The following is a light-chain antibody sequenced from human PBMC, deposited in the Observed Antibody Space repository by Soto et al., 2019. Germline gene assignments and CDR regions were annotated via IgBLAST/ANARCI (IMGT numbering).Light chain of an antibody. CDR3: CSYAGSNTLL. Sequence: QSALTQPASVSGSPGQSITISCTGTNSDVGSYNLVSWYQQHPGEAPTLMIYAVTKRPSGVSNRFSGSKSGNTASLTISGLEAEVEADYYCCSYAGSNTLLFGGGTKLTVL. CDR2: AVT. J-gene: IGLJ2*01. V-gene: IGLV2-23*02. CDR1: NSDVGSYNL.